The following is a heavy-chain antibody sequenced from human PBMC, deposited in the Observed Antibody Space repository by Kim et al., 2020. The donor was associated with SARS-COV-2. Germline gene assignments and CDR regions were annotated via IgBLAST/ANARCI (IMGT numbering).Heavy chain of an antibody. CDR3: ARDRFGLPMDV. CDR1: GGSISTDY. J-gene: IGHJ6*02. D-gene: IGHD3-10*01. Sequence: SDTLSLTCTVSGGSISTDYWTWIRQSPGKGLEWIGYISSSGSTNYNPSLKSRVTISLNTSKNQFSLRLTSVTAAHTAVYYCARDRFGLPMDVWGQGTTVT. CDR2: ISSSGST. V-gene: IGHV4-59*01.